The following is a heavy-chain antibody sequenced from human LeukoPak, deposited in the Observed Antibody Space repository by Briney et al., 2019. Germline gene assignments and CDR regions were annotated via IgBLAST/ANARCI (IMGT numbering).Heavy chain of an antibody. CDR2: IYYSGST. CDR3: ARGGFCSSTNCRLNYYDYMDV. CDR1: GGSISSYY. V-gene: IGHV4-59*08. D-gene: IGHD2-2*01. J-gene: IGHJ6*03. Sequence: SETLSLTCTVSGGSISSYYWSWIRQPPGKGLEWIGYIYYSGSTNYNPSLKSRVTISVDTSKNQFSLKLSSVTAADTAVYYCARGGFCSSTNCRLNYYDYMDVWGKGTTVTVSS.